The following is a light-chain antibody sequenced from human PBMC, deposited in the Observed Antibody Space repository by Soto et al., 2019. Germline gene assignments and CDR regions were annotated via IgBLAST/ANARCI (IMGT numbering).Light chain of an antibody. V-gene: IGLV1-51*01. CDR2: DDD. CDR3: GSWDSSVSAYV. J-gene: IGLJ1*01. CDR1: SSNIGGNS. Sequence: QSVLTQPPSVSAAPGQRVTISCSGSSSNIGGNSVSWYQQLPGTAPKLLIYDDDKRPSGIPDRFSGSKSGTSATLGITGFQTGEEADYYCGSWDSSVSAYVFGTVTKVTV.